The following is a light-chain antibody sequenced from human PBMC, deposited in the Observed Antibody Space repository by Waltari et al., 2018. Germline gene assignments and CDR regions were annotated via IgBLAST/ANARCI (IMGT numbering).Light chain of an antibody. V-gene: IGLV2-8*01. Sequence: QSALTQLPSASGSPGQSVTMSCTGTTSDVGGDNYVSWYHQHPGKAPKLLIYQVSKRPSGVPDRFSGSKSGNTASLTVSGLQAEDEAEYFCTSHAGTNSVFGGGTKLTVL. CDR2: QVS. J-gene: IGLJ3*02. CDR1: TSDVGGDNY. CDR3: TSHAGTNSV.